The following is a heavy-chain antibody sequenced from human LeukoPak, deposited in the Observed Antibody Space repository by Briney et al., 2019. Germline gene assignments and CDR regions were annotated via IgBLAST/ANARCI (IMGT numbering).Heavy chain of an antibody. CDR1: GFTFSSYS. CDR2: ISSSSSTI. V-gene: IGHV3-48*04. J-gene: IGHJ4*02. Sequence: GGSLRLSCAASGFTFSSYSMNWVRQAPGKGLEWVSYISSSSSTIYYADSVKGRFTISRDNAKNSLYLQMNSLRAEDTAVYYCARGPSSSWYYFDYWGQGTLVTVSS. D-gene: IGHD6-13*01. CDR3: ARGPSSSWYYFDY.